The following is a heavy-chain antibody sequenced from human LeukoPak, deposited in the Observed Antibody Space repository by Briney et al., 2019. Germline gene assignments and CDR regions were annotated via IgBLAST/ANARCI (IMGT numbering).Heavy chain of an antibody. Sequence: GESLRLSCLASGYTFSSYSINWVRQAPGKGLEWVSSISVRSNYIYYADSVRGRFRISRDDARDSLYLQMNSLRAEDTAVYYCVRLRRNSDTSGFYYYYDFWGQGTLVTVSS. V-gene: IGHV3-21*01. CDR1: GYTFSSYS. D-gene: IGHD3-22*01. J-gene: IGHJ4*02. CDR2: ISVRSNYI. CDR3: VRLRRNSDTSGFYYYYDF.